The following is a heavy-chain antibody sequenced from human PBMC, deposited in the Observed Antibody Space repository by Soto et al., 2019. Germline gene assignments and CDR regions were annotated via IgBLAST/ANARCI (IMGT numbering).Heavy chain of an antibody. CDR3: ARGRGYSGDDHYYYFDMDV. CDR2: SIPIFGTA. D-gene: IGHD5-12*01. J-gene: IGHJ6*02. CDR1: GGTFNNYP. Sequence: SVKVSCKASGGTFNNYPITWVRQAPGEGLEWMGGSIPIFGTANYAQKFQGRVTISVDESTSTAYMELSSLRSEDTAVYYCARGRGYSGDDHYYYFDMDVWGQGTTVTVSS. V-gene: IGHV1-69*13.